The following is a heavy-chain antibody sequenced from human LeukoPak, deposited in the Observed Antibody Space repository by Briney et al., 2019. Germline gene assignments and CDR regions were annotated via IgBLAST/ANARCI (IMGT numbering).Heavy chain of an antibody. CDR2: ISASGGST. V-gene: IGHV3-23*01. Sequence: GGSLRLSCAASGFTFSSSAMSWVRQVPGKGLEWVSGISASGGSTYYADSVRGRFTISRDNSKNTLYVQMNSLRDEDTAVYYRAKAPCSSTTCYFDSWGQGTLVTVSS. CDR1: GFTFSSSA. J-gene: IGHJ4*02. CDR3: AKAPCSSTTCYFDS. D-gene: IGHD2-2*01.